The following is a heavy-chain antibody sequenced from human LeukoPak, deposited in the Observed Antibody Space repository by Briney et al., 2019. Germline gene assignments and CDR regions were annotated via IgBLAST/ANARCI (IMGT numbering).Heavy chain of an antibody. Sequence: SETLSLTCAVYGGSFSGYYWSWIRRPPGKGLEWIGEINHSGSTNYNPSLKSRVTISVDTSKNQFSLKLSSVTAADTAVYYCARAIHYSSSAYYYYYYMDVWGKGTTVTVSS. D-gene: IGHD6-6*01. CDR3: ARAIHYSSSAYYYYYYMDV. V-gene: IGHV4-34*01. CDR1: GGSFSGYY. CDR2: INHSGST. J-gene: IGHJ6*03.